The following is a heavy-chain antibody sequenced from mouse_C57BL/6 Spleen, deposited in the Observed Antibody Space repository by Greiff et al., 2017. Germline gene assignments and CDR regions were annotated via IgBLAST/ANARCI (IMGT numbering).Heavy chain of an antibody. CDR3: ARGGTGAFDY. CDR2: INYDGSST. Sequence: EVQLQESEGGLVQPGSSMKLSCTASGFTFSDYYMAWVRQVPEKGLEWVANINYDGSSTYYLDSLKSRFIISRDNAKNILYLQMSSLKSEDTATYYCARGGTGAFDYWGQGTTLTVSS. J-gene: IGHJ2*01. CDR1: GFTFSDYY. V-gene: IGHV5-16*01. D-gene: IGHD4-1*01.